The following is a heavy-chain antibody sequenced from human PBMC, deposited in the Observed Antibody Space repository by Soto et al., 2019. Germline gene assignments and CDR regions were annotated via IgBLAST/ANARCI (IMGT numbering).Heavy chain of an antibody. CDR2: IRYSGET. V-gene: IGHV4-59*03. D-gene: IGHD1-1*01. J-gene: IGHJ4*02. Sequence: SETLSLTCTVSGGSIIGSHWSWIRQAPGKGLEWIGYIRYSGETYYNPTLKSRITISVDTSKNQFSLKLRSVTAADTAEYYCAGGVGNSGRFDHWGQGTPVTVSS. CDR1: GGSIIGSH. CDR3: AGGVGNSGRFDH.